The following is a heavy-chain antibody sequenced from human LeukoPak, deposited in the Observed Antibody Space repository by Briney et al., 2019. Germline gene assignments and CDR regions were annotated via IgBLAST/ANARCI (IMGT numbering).Heavy chain of an antibody. V-gene: IGHV1-18*04. CDR1: GYTFTDYY. CDR2: ISAYNGNT. D-gene: IGHD4/OR15-4a*01. CDR3: ARDIMVRQQTMGY. J-gene: IGHJ4*02. Sequence: ASVKISCKVSGYTFTDYYMHWVRQAPGQGLEWMGWISAYNGNTNYAQKLQGRVTMTTDTSTSTAYMELRSLRSDDTAVYYCARDIMVRQQTMGYWGQGTLVTVSS.